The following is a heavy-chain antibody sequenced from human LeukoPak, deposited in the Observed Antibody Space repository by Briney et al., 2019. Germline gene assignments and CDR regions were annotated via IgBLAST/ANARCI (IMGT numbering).Heavy chain of an antibody. CDR1: GGSISSYY. CDR2: IYYSGST. V-gene: IGHV4-59*01. J-gene: IGHJ5*02. D-gene: IGHD3-10*01. Sequence: SETLSLTCTVSGGSISSYYWSWIRQPPGKGLEWIGYIYYSGSTNYNPSLKSRVTISVDTSKNQFSLKLSSVTAADTAVYYCARARDFGGRYYNLNWFDPWGQGTLVTVSS. CDR3: ARARDFGGRYYNLNWFDP.